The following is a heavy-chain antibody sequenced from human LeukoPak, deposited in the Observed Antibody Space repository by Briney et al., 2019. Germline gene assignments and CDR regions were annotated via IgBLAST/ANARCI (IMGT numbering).Heavy chain of an antibody. CDR2: IIPIFGTA. Sequence: ASVKVSCKASGGTFSSYAISWVRQAPGQGLEWMGRIIPIFGTANYAQEFQGRVTITTDESTSTAYMELSSLRSEDTAVYYCARDSGYCGGDCYHYYYYYMDVWGKGTTVTVSS. CDR3: ARDSGYCGGDCYHYYYYYMDV. J-gene: IGHJ6*03. CDR1: GGTFSSYA. V-gene: IGHV1-69*05. D-gene: IGHD2-21*02.